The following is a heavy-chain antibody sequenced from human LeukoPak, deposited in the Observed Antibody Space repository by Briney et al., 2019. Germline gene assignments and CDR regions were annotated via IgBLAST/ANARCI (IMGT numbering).Heavy chain of an antibody. Sequence: GGSLRLSCAASGFTFSSYDMNWVRQAPGKGLEWVSVIYSGGSTYYADSVKGRFTISRDNSKNTLYLEMNSLRAEDTAVYYCATGPFDYWGQGTLVTVSS. D-gene: IGHD1-1*01. V-gene: IGHV3-66*01. CDR1: GFTFSSYD. CDR3: ATGPFDY. CDR2: IYSGGST. J-gene: IGHJ4*02.